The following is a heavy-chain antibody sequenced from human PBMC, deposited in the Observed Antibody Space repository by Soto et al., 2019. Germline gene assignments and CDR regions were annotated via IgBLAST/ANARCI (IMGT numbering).Heavy chain of an antibody. CDR3: ARDLGGPDY. CDR1: GFSLSPYW. Sequence: VGSLRLSCAASGFSLSPYWMHWVRQVPGRGLEWVARLSSDGFGAAYADSVKGRFFISRDIARNTLSLQMNNLRADDTAVYYCARDLGGPDYWGRGTSVTVSS. J-gene: IGHJ4*02. D-gene: IGHD3-16*01. CDR2: LSSDGFGA. V-gene: IGHV3-74*03.